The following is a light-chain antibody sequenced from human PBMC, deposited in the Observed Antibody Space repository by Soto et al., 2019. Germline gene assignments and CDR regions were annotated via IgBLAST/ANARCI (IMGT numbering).Light chain of an antibody. CDR1: SGYSNYK. J-gene: IGLJ2*01. CDR2: VGTGGIVG. Sequence: QPVLTQPPSASASLGASVTLTCTQSSGYSNYKVDWYQQRPGKGPRFVMRVGTGGIVGSKGDVIPDRFSVLGSGLNRYLCFMVFHDENLSDYRFGAFYGSPSDFVVVFGDGANLTVL. CDR3: GAFYGSPSDFVVV. V-gene: IGLV9-49*01.